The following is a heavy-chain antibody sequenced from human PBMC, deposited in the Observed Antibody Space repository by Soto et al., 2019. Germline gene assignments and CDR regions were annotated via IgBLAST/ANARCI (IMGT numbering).Heavy chain of an antibody. J-gene: IGHJ4*02. D-gene: IGHD5-12*01. V-gene: IGHV4-30-2*01. Sequence: QLQLQESGSGLVKPSQTLSLTCAVSGGSISSGGYSWSWIRQPPGQGLEGIGYIYHSGSTYYNPSLKSRVTRSVDRSKNQFSLKLSSVTAADTAVYYCAAGVGLPRYYWGQGTLVTVSS. CDR1: GGSISSGGYS. CDR2: IYHSGST. CDR3: AAGVGLPRYY.